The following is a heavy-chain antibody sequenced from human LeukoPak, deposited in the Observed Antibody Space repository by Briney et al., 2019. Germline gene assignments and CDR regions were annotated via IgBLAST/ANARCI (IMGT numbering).Heavy chain of an antibody. CDR1: GGSISSYY. CDR3: ARGEPSTLLNNDYYFMDV. D-gene: IGHD1-14*01. V-gene: IGHV4-59*12. Sequence: SETLSLTCTVSGGSISSYYWSWIRQPPGKGPEWIGYIYYSGSTNYNPSLKSRVTISVDTSKNQFSLSLSSVTAADTAVYYCARGEPSTLLNNDYYFMDVWGKGTTVTVSS. J-gene: IGHJ6*03. CDR2: IYYSGST.